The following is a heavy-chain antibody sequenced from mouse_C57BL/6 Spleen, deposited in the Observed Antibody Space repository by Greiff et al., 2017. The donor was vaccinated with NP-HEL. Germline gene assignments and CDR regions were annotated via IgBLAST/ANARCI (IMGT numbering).Heavy chain of an antibody. CDR1: GFTFSSYA. V-gene: IGHV5-4*01. Sequence: EVKLVESGGGLVKPGGSLKLSCAASGFTFSSYAMSWVRQTPEKRLEWVATISDGGSYTYYPANVKGRFTISRDNAKNNLYLQMSHLKSEDTAMYYCARENYYGSSLLFDYWGQGTTLTVSS. J-gene: IGHJ2*01. CDR2: ISDGGSYT. CDR3: ARENYYGSSLLFDY. D-gene: IGHD1-1*01.